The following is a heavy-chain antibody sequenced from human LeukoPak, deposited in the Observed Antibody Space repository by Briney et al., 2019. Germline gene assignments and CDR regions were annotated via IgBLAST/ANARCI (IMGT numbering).Heavy chain of an antibody. J-gene: IGHJ4*02. Sequence: SETLSLTCAVYGGSFSGYYWSWIRQPPGKGLEWIGEINHSGSTNYNPSLKSRVTISVDTSKNQFSLKLSSVTAADTAVYYCASYSGNYYDSSFDYWGQGTLVTVSS. CDR3: ASYSGNYYDSSFDY. CDR2: INHSGST. D-gene: IGHD3-22*01. V-gene: IGHV4-34*01. CDR1: GGSFSGYY.